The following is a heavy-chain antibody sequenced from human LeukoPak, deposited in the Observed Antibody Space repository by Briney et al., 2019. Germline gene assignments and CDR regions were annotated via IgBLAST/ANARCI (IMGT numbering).Heavy chain of an antibody. V-gene: IGHV3-30*04. Sequence: PGRSLRLSCAASGFTFSNYPMHWVRQAPGKGLEWVAVISYDGSNKYYADSVKGRFTISRDNSKNTLYLQMNSLRAEDTAVYYCARAWHLGMVVVMLDYWGQGTLVTVSS. J-gene: IGHJ4*02. CDR1: GFTFSNYP. CDR3: ARAWHLGMVVVMLDY. CDR2: ISYDGSNK. D-gene: IGHD3-22*01.